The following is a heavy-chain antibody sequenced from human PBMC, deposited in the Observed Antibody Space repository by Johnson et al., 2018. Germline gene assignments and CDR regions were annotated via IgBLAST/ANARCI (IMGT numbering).Heavy chain of an antibody. CDR2: IYYSGST. D-gene: IGHD2-8*02. Sequence: QVQLQQWGAGLLKPSETLSLTCAVYGGSFSGYYWSWIRQPPGKGLEWIGYIYYSGSTNYNPSLKSRVTISVDPSQNQFSLNLSSVTAAATAVYYCARGVGSPRGPARWWDHIWGQGTMVTVSS. V-gene: IGHV4-34*11. J-gene: IGHJ3*02. CDR3: ARGVGSPRGPARWWDHI. CDR1: GGSFSGYY.